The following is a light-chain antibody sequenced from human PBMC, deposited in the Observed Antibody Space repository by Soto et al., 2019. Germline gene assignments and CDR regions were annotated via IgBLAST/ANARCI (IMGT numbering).Light chain of an antibody. Sequence: EIVLTQSPGTLSLSPGERATLSCRASQSVSSNYLAWYQQKPGQAPRLLVSGVSTRATGIPDRFGGSGSGTDFTLTISRLEPEDFAVYYCQQCDTSPMTFGQGTKVDIK. CDR2: GVS. V-gene: IGKV3-20*01. CDR1: QSVSSNY. CDR3: QQCDTSPMT. J-gene: IGKJ1*01.